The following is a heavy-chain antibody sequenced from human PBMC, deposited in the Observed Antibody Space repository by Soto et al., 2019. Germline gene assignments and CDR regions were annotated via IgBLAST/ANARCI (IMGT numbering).Heavy chain of an antibody. D-gene: IGHD2-2*01. CDR2: MNPNSGNT. Sequence: AXVKVSCKASGYTFTSYDIHWVRQATGQGLEWMGWMNPNSGNTGYAQKFQGRVTMTRNTSIGAAYMELSSLRSEDTAVYYCARGQAMHNWFDPWGQGTLVTVSS. J-gene: IGHJ5*02. CDR3: ARGQAMHNWFDP. V-gene: IGHV1-8*01. CDR1: GYTFTSYD.